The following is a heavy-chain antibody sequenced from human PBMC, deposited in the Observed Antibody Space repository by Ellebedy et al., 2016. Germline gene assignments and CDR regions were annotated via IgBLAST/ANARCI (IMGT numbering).Heavy chain of an antibody. Sequence: ASVKVSXXVSGYTLTELSMHWVRQAPGKGLEWMGGFDPEDGETIYAQKFQGRVTMTEDTSTDTAYMELSSLRSDDTAVYYCARDRPKSITIFGYCMDVWGKGTTVTVSS. J-gene: IGHJ6*03. V-gene: IGHV1-24*01. CDR3: ARDRPKSITIFGYCMDV. CDR1: GYTLTELS. CDR2: FDPEDGET. D-gene: IGHD3-3*01.